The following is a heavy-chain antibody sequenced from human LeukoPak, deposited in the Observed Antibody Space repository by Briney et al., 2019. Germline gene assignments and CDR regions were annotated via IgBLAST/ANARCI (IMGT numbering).Heavy chain of an antibody. J-gene: IGHJ5*02. D-gene: IGHD4-23*01. CDR2: ISSSSSTI. CDR3: ASPGIGNHNWFDP. V-gene: IGHV3-48*01. Sequence: PGGSLRLSCAASGFTFSSYSMNWVRQAPGKGLEWVSYISSSSSTIYYADSVKGRFAISRDNAKNSLYLQMNSLRAEDTAVYYCASPGIGNHNWFDPWGQGTLVTVSS. CDR1: GFTFSSYS.